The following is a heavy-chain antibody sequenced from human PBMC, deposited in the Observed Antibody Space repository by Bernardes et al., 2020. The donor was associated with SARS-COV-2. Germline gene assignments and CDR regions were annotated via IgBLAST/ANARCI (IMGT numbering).Heavy chain of an antibody. CDR1: GYTFIGYY. J-gene: IGHJ6*02. Sequence: SVKVSCKASGYTFIGYYIHWVRQAPGLGLEWMGWMNPNSGGTNCAQKFHGRVTMTRDTSITTAYIELNSLMSDDTAVYYCARGHDTWTDVYYSYYNGMDVWGQGTTITISS. CDR2: MNPNSGGT. V-gene: IGHV1-2*02. D-gene: IGHD1-1*01. CDR3: ARGHDTWTDVYYSYYNGMDV.